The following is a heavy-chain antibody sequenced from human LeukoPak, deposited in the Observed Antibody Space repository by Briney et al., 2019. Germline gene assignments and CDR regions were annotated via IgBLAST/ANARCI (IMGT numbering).Heavy chain of an antibody. V-gene: IGHV1-8*01. CDR1: GYTFTSYD. D-gene: IGHD1-1*01. CDR3: ARGPPTPVQPVTQVSSYSYYMTS. Sequence: ASVKVSCKASGYTFTSYDINWVRQATGQGLEWMGWMNPNSGNTGYAQKFQGRVTMTRNTSISTAYMELSSLRSEDTAVYYCARGPPTPVQPVTQVSSYSYYMTSGAKGPRSPSP. J-gene: IGHJ6*03. CDR2: MNPNSGNT.